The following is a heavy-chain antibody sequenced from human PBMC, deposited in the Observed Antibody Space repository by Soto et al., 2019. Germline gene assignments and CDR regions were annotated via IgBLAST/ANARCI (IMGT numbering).Heavy chain of an antibody. D-gene: IGHD3-3*01. J-gene: IGHJ1*01. V-gene: IGHV3-30*14. CDR3: ARSRSGAVPDSFGY. CDR2: ISKDGSVN. CDR1: GFMFSRYA. Sequence: QVQFVESGGRVVQPGGSLRLSCAASGFMFSRYAIHWVRQAPGKGLGWVAVISKDGSVNYYADSVRGRFSISRDKSKNTVYLEMNGMRDDDTAVFYCARSRSGAVPDSFGYWGQGTLVTVSS.